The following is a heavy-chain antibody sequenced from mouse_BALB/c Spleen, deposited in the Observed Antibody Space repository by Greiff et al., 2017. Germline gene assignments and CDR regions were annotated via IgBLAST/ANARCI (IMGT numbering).Heavy chain of an antibody. Sequence: VKLQESGPGLVAPSQSLSITCTVSGFSLTSYGVHWVRQPPGKGLEWLGVIWAGGSTNYNSALMSRLSISKDNSKSQVFLKMNSLQTDDTAMYYCARDGMITTSWFAYWDQGTLVTVSA. D-gene: IGHD2-4*01. CDR2: IWAGGST. CDR1: GFSLTSYG. CDR3: ARDGMITTSWFAY. J-gene: IGHJ3*01. V-gene: IGHV2-9*02.